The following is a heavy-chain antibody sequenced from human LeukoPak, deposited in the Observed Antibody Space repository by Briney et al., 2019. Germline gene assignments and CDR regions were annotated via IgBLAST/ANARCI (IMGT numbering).Heavy chain of an antibody. CDR3: ARDEGYYFDS. CDR2: ISGSGGST. V-gene: IGHV3-23*01. Sequence: PGGSLRLSCAAPGFTFNSYVMSWVRQAPGKGLEWVSGISGSGGSTYYAASVRGRFTISRDNARNSLFLQMNSLRAEDTAIYYCARDEGYYFDSWGQGTQVTVSS. CDR1: GFTFNSYV. J-gene: IGHJ4*02.